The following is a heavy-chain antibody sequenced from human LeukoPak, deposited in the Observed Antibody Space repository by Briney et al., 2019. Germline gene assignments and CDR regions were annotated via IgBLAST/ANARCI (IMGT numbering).Heavy chain of an antibody. J-gene: IGHJ6*02. CDR3: ARACYYDSSAYQPYYYGMDV. D-gene: IGHD3-22*01. V-gene: IGHV3-33*01. Sequence: PGGSLRLSCAASGFTFSSYGMHWVRQAPGKGLEWVSVIWYDGSNKYYADSVKGRFTISRDNSKNTLYLQMNSLRAEDTAVYYCARACYYDSSAYQPYYYGMDVWGQGTTVTVS. CDR1: GFTFSSYG. CDR2: IWYDGSNK.